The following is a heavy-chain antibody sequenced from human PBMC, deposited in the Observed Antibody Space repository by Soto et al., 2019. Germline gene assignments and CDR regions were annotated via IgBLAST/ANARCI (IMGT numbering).Heavy chain of an antibody. D-gene: IGHD5-12*01. V-gene: IGHV1-18*01. J-gene: IGHJ4*02. CDR2: ISGQNGDT. CDR3: ARYLEIIPGDIELFDF. Sequence: ASVKVSCKASAYTFSRHGISWVRRAPGQGLEWMGWISGQNGDTKYAQKFQGRVTLTTDTSTRTVYMELRRLTSDDTAVYYCARYLEIIPGDIELFDFWARGTLVTVSS. CDR1: AYTFSRHG.